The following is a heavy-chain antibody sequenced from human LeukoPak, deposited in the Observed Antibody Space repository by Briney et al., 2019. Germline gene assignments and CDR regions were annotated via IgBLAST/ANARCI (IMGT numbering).Heavy chain of an antibody. V-gene: IGHV3-23*01. J-gene: IGHJ3*02. D-gene: IGHD3-3*01. CDR1: GFTFSSYA. Sequence: GGSLRLSCAASGFTFSSYAMSWVRQAPGKGLEWVSAISGSGGSTYYADSVKGRFTISRDNSKNTLYLQMNSLRAEDTAVYYCAKEEAHTGFLEWLFGNGAFDIWGQGTMVTVSS. CDR3: AKEEAHTGFLEWLFGNGAFDI. CDR2: ISGSGGST.